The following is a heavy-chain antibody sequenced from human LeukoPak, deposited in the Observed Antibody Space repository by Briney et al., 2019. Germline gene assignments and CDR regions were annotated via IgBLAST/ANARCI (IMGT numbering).Heavy chain of an antibody. J-gene: IGHJ3*02. CDR2: INPNSGGT. V-gene: IGHV1-2*04. CDR1: GYTFTGYY. CDR3: ARDRSREAFDI. D-gene: IGHD1-26*01. Sequence: RASVTVSCKASGYTFTGYYMHWVRQAPGQGLEWMGWINPNSGGTNYAQKFQGWVTMTRDTSISTAYMELSRLRSDDTAVYYCARDRSREAFDIWGQGTMVTVSS.